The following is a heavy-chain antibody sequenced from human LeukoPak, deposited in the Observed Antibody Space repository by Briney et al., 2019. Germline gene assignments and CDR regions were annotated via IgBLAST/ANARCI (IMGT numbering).Heavy chain of an antibody. V-gene: IGHV4-59*08. Sequence: SETLSLTCTVSGGSISSYYWSWIRQPPGKGLEWIGYIYYSGSTNYNPSLKSRVTISVDTSKNQFPLKLSSVTAADTAVYYCARQDILTCYYAIFHYWGQGTLVTVSS. D-gene: IGHD3-9*01. J-gene: IGHJ4*02. CDR1: GGSISSYY. CDR2: IYYSGST. CDR3: ARQDILTCYYAIFHY.